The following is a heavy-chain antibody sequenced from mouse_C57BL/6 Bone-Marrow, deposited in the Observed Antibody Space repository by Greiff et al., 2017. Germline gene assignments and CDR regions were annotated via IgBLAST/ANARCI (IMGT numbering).Heavy chain of an antibody. CDR1: GYTFTSYW. D-gene: IGHD2-5*01. Sequence: QVQLQQPGAELVMPGPSVKLSCTASGYTFTSYWMHWVQQRPGQGLEWIGEIDPSDSSTNYNQQFNGKSTLTVHPTSHTAYMQLSSLTSESSAVYYCARDSNFYAMDYGGQGTSVTVSS. CDR3: ARDSNFYAMDY. V-gene: IGHV1-69*01. J-gene: IGHJ4*01. CDR2: IDPSDSST.